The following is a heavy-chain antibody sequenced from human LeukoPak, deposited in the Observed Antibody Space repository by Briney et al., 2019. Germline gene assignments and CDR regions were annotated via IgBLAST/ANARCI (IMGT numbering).Heavy chain of an antibody. J-gene: IGHJ5*02. Sequence: GGSLRLSCAASVFTFSSYAMSWVRQAPGKGLEWVSAISVSGGSTYYADSVKGRFTISRDNSKNTLYLQMNSLRAEDTAIYYCAKDLNYYGSGSYVSWFDPWGQGTLVTVSS. D-gene: IGHD3-10*01. V-gene: IGHV3-23*01. CDR1: VFTFSSYA. CDR2: ISVSGGST. CDR3: AKDLNYYGSGSYVSWFDP.